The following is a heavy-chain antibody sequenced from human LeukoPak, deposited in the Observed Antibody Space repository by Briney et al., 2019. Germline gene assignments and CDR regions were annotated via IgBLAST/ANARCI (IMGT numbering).Heavy chain of an antibody. CDR3: GGSLAVAKYYFDY. V-gene: IGHV4-31*03. Sequence: PSETLSLTCTVSGGSISSGGYYWSWIRQHPGKGLEWIGYIYYSGSTYYNPSLKSRVTISVDTSKNQFSLKLSSVTAADTAVYYCGGSLAVAKYYFDYLGQGTLVTVSS. CDR1: GGSISSGGYY. J-gene: IGHJ4*02. D-gene: IGHD2-15*01. CDR2: IYYSGST.